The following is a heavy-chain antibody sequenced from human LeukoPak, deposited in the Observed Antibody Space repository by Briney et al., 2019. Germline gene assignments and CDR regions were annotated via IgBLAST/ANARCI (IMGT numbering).Heavy chain of an antibody. CDR3: ARDARITMIVVVITTYGMDV. D-gene: IGHD3-22*01. CDR2: ISYDGSNK. J-gene: IGHJ6*02. CDR1: GFTFSSYG. V-gene: IGHV3-30*03. Sequence: GSLRLSCSASGFTFSSYGMHWVRQAPGKGLEWVAVISYDGSNKYYADSVKGRFTISRDNSKNTLYLQMNSLRAEDTAVYYCARDARITMIVVVITTYGMDVWGQGTTVTVSS.